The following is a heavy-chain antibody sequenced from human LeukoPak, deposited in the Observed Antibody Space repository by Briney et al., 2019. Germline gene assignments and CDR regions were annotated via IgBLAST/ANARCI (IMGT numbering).Heavy chain of an antibody. CDR2: ISGSGGST. J-gene: IGHJ4*01. CDR3: STDPRLLIY. V-gene: IGHV3-23*01. Sequence: GGSLRLSCSASGFTFSHYGMSWVRQAPGKGLEWVSAISGSGGSTYYADSVKGRFTISRDNSKNTLFLQMNSLRADDTALYYCSTDPRLLIYWGHGTLVTVSS. CDR1: GFTFSHYG. D-gene: IGHD2-8*01.